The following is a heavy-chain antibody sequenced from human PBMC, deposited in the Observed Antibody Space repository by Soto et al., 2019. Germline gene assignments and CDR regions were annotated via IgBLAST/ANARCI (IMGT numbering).Heavy chain of an antibody. CDR3: VRVTEYCTTTTCRPDYMDV. J-gene: IGHJ6*03. CDR2: MKQDGSEK. CDR1: GFTFSNYW. V-gene: IGHV3-7*04. Sequence: GGSLRLSCADFGFTFSNYWMSWVRQAPGKGLEWVANMKQDGSEKHYVDSVKGRFTISRDNAKNSLSLQMHSLRAEDTAVYYCVRVTEYCTTTTCRPDYMDVWGTGTTVTVSS. D-gene: IGHD2-8*01.